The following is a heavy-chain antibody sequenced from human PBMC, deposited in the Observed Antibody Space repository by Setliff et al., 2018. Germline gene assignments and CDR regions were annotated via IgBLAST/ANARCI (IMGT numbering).Heavy chain of an antibody. CDR1: GFTFSSYA. D-gene: IGHD3-22*01. V-gene: IGHV3-30-3*01. Sequence: PGGSLRLSCAASGFTFSSYAMHWVRQAPGKGLEWVAVISYDGSNKYYADSVKGRFTISRDNSKNTLYLQMNSLRAEDTAVYYCARDYGDNNWFDPWGSGYFDYWGQGTLVTVSS. CDR2: ISYDGSNK. CDR3: ARDYGDNNWFDPWGSGYFDY. J-gene: IGHJ4*02.